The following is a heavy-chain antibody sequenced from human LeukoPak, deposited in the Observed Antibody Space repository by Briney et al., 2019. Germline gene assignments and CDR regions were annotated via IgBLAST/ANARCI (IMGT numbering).Heavy chain of an antibody. CDR3: AELGITMIGGV. D-gene: IGHD3-10*02. V-gene: IGHV3-30*04. CDR1: GFTFSSYA. Sequence: GGSLRLSCAASGFTFSSYAMHWVRQAPGKGLEWVAVISYDGGNKYYADSVKGRFTISRDNSKNTMYMQMNSLRAEDTAVYYCAELGITMIGGVWGKGTTVTISS. J-gene: IGHJ6*04. CDR2: ISYDGGNK.